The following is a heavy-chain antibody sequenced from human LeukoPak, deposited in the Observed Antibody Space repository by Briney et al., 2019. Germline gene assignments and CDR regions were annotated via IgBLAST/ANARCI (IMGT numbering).Heavy chain of an antibody. CDR3: AREGDPWIIPYYFDY. Sequence: SETLSLTCAVYGGSFSGYYWSWIRQPPGKGLEWIGEINHSGSTYYNPSLKSRVTISVDTSKNQFSLKLSSVTAADTAVYYCAREGDPWIIPYYFDYWGQGTLVTVSS. V-gene: IGHV4-34*01. CDR2: INHSGST. J-gene: IGHJ4*02. D-gene: IGHD2-21*01. CDR1: GGSFSGYY.